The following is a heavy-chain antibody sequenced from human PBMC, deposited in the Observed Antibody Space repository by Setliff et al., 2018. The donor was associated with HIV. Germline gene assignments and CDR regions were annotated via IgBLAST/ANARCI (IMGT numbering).Heavy chain of an antibody. CDR1: GGTFGSHA. CDR2: IIPIFDTA. CDR3: ARVRGRQPLLYVGYMDV. Sequence: SVKVSCKASGGTFGSHAISWVRQAPGQGLEWMGGIIPIFDTAKYAQKFQGRVTITADESTTTAYMELSSLRSEDTAVYYCARVRGRQPLLYVGYMDVWGKGTTVTVSS. V-gene: IGHV1-69*13. D-gene: IGHD2-2*02. J-gene: IGHJ6*03.